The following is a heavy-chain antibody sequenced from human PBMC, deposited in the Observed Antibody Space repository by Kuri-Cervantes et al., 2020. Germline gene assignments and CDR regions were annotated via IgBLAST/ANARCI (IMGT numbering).Heavy chain of an antibody. CDR3: TTDILKTTVTPKIDY. CDR1: GFTFSNAW. Sequence: GESLKISCAASGFTFSNAWMSWVRQAPGKGLEWVGRIKKKTDGGTTDYAAPVKGRFTISRDDSKNTLYLQMNSLKTEDTAVYYCTTDILKTTVTPKIDYWGQGTLVTVSS. J-gene: IGHJ4*02. D-gene: IGHD4-17*01. V-gene: IGHV3-15*01. CDR2: IKKKTDGGTT.